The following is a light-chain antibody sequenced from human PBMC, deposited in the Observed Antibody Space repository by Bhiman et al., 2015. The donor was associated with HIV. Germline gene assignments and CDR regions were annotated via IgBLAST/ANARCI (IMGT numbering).Light chain of an antibody. CDR2: DVS. V-gene: IGLV2-11*01. CDR1: SSDVGGYYY. CDR3: SSYTSSTGA. J-gene: IGLJ2*01. Sequence: QSALTQPRSVSGSPGQSVTISCTGTSSDVGGYYYVSWYQQYPGKVPRLLIYDVSKRPSGVPDRFSGSKSGNTASLTISGLQAEDEADYYCSSYTSSTGAFGGGTKLTVL.